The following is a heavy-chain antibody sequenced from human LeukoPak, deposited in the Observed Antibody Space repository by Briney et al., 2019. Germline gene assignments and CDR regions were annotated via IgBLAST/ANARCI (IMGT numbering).Heavy chain of an antibody. CDR2: IYYSGST. CDR1: GGSISSSSDY. J-gene: IGHJ4*02. D-gene: IGHD6-19*01. Sequence: PSETLSLTCTVSGGSISSSSDYWGWIRQPPGTGLEWIGSIYYSGSTYYNPSLKSRVTISVDTSKNQFSLKLSSVTAADTAVYSCARHSFSSGWKSFDYWGQGTLVTVSS. CDR3: ARHSFSSGWKSFDY. V-gene: IGHV4-39*01.